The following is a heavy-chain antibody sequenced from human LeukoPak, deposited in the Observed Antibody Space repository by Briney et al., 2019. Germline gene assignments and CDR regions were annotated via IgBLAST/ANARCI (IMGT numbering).Heavy chain of an antibody. Sequence: GGSLTLSCAASGFTFSSYAMSWVRQPPGNGLEWVSAISGSGGSTYYADSVKGRSTISRDNSKNTLYLQMNSLRAEDTAVYYCAKVGPLLWFGELAVFDYWGQGTLVTVSS. CDR2: ISGSGGST. V-gene: IGHV3-23*01. J-gene: IGHJ4*02. CDR1: GFTFSSYA. D-gene: IGHD3-10*01. CDR3: AKVGPLLWFGELAVFDY.